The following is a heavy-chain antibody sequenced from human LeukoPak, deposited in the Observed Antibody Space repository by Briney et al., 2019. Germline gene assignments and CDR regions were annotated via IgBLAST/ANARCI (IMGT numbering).Heavy chain of an antibody. J-gene: IGHJ4*02. CDR3: TTDYYDSSGYLLSKTYFDY. CDR2: IKSKTDGGTT. Sequence: GGSLRLSCAASGFTFSNAWMSWVRQAPGKGLEWVGRIKSKTDGGTTDYAAPVKGRFTISRDDSKNTLYLQMNSLKTEDTAVYYCTTDYYDSSGYLLSKTYFDYWGQGTLVTVSS. V-gene: IGHV3-15*01. CDR1: GFTFSNAW. D-gene: IGHD3-22*01.